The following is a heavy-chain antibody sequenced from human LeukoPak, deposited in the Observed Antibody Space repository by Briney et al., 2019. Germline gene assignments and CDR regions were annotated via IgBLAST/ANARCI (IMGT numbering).Heavy chain of an antibody. CDR1: GFTLSSYA. CDR2: ISVSGNT. J-gene: IGHJ1*01. Sequence: PGGSLRLSCAASGFTLSSYAMSWVRQGPGKGLEWVSAISVSGNTYHADSVKGRFTISRDSSKNTLYLQMNSLRAGDAAVYYCAKDDAWGRFYHWGQGTLVTVSS. V-gene: IGHV3-23*01. D-gene: IGHD3-16*01. CDR3: AKDDAWGRFYH.